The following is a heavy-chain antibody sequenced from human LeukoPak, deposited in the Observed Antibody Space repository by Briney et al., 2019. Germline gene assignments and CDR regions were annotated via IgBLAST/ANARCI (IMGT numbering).Heavy chain of an antibody. CDR2: IYPGDSDT. Sequence: GESLKISCKGSGYSFTSYWIGWVRQMPGKGLEWMGIIYPGDSDTRYSPSFQGQVTISADKSISTAYLQWSSLKASDTAMYYCARHEGLVGDYAPSDYWGQGTLVTVSS. V-gene: IGHV5-51*01. J-gene: IGHJ4*02. D-gene: IGHD4-17*01. CDR3: ARHEGLVGDYAPSDY. CDR1: GYSFTSYW.